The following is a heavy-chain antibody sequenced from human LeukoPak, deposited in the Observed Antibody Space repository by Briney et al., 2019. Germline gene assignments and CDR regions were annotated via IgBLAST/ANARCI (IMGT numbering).Heavy chain of an antibody. CDR2: INPNSGGT. Sequence: ASVKVSCKASGYTFTGYYMHWVRQAPGQGLEWMGWINPNSGGTNYAQKFQGRVTMTRDTSISTAYMELSRLRSDDTAVYYCARDQVTYGSGSPFYWGQGTLVTVSS. V-gene: IGHV1-2*02. CDR3: ARDQVTYGSGSPFY. D-gene: IGHD3-10*01. CDR1: GYTFTGYY. J-gene: IGHJ4*02.